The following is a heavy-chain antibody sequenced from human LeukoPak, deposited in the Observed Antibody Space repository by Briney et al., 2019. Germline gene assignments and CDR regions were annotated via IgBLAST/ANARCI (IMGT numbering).Heavy chain of an antibody. V-gene: IGHV3-74*01. CDR1: GFTFGSYW. J-gene: IGHJ4*02. Sequence: GGSLRLSCAASGFTFGSYWMHWVRQAPGKGLVWVSRINSDGSSTSYADSVKGRLTISRDNAKNTLYLQMNSLRDEDTAVYYCAKGGRNVIDYWGQGTLVTVSS. D-gene: IGHD1-26*01. CDR2: INSDGSST. CDR3: AKGGRNVIDY.